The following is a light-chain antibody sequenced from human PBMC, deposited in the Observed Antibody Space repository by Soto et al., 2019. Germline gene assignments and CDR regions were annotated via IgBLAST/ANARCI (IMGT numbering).Light chain of an antibody. CDR1: SSDVGSYNL. J-gene: IGLJ1*01. Sequence: LTQPASVSGSPGQSITISCTGTSSDVGSYNLVSWYQQHPGKAPKLMIYEGSKRPSGVSNRFSGSKSGNTASLTISGLQAEDEADYYCCSYAGSSTSVFGTGTKVTVL. CDR2: EGS. V-gene: IGLV2-23*01. CDR3: CSYAGSSTSV.